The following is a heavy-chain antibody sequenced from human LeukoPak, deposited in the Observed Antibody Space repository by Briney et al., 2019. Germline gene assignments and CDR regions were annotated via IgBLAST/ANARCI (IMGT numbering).Heavy chain of an antibody. CDR2: ISSIGTT. V-gene: IGHV3-48*03. CDR1: GFNFHSHE. D-gene: IGHD2-2*03. CDR3: GRGGYCSSTICYAMNAFDI. Sequence: GGSRRLSCAASGFNFHSHEIDWVRQAPGKGLEWVSYISSIGTTYYADSVKGGFTISRDNAKNSLFLQMNSLRAEDTAVYYCGRGGYCSSTICYAMNAFDIWGHGTMVTVSS. J-gene: IGHJ3*02.